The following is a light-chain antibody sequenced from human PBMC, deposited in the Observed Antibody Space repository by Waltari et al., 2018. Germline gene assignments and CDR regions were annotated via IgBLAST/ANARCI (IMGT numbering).Light chain of an antibody. J-gene: IGKJ2*01. Sequence: ELVLTQSPATLSLSPGERATLSCRASQSVSSYLAWYQQKPGQAPRLLIYDASNRATGIPARFSASGSGTDFTLTLSSLEPEDFAVYYCQQRSSWPYTFGQGTKLEIK. CDR2: DAS. V-gene: IGKV3-11*01. CDR3: QQRSSWPYT. CDR1: QSVSSY.